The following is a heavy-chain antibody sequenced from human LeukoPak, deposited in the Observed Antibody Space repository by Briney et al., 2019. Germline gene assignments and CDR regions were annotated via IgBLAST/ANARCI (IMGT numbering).Heavy chain of an antibody. CDR2: INHSGST. CDR1: GGSFSGYY. Sequence: PSETLSLTCAVYGGSFSGYYWSWIRQPPGKGLEWSGEINHSGSTNYNPSLKSRVTISVDMSKNQFSLKLSSVTAADTAVYYCASLYSSSHDYWGQGTLVTVSS. V-gene: IGHV4-34*01. J-gene: IGHJ4*02. D-gene: IGHD6-13*01. CDR3: ASLYSSSHDY.